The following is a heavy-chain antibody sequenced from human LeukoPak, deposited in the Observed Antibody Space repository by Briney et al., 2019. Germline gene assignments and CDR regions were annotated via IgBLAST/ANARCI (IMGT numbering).Heavy chain of an antibody. V-gene: IGHV4-59*08. CDR3: ARQLPYYYYGMDV. J-gene: IGHJ6*02. CDR1: GGSISSYY. D-gene: IGHD5-18*01. CDR2: IYYSGST. Sequence: SETLSLTCTVSGGSISSYYWSWIRQPPGKGLEWIGYIYYSGSTNYNPSLKSRVTISVDTSKNQLSLKLSSVTAADTAVYYCARQLPYYYYGMDVWGQGTTVTVSS.